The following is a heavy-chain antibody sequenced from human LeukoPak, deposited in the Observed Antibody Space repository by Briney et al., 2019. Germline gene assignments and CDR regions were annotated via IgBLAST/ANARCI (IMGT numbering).Heavy chain of an antibody. V-gene: IGHV3-9*01. Sequence: GRSLRLSCAASGFTFDDYAMHWVRQAPGKGLEWVSGISWNGGSICYADSVKGRFTISRDNAKNSLYLQRNSLRAEDTALYYCAKDRVSPPYYMDVWGKGTTVTVSS. CDR3: AKDRVSPPYYMDV. CDR2: ISWNGGSI. CDR1: GFTFDDYA. D-gene: IGHD5/OR15-5a*01. J-gene: IGHJ6*03.